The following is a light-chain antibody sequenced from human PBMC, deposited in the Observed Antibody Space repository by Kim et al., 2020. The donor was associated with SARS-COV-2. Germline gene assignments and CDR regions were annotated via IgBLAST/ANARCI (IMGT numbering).Light chain of an antibody. CDR2: DNN. J-gene: IGLJ2*01. CDR3: GTWDSSLSAVV. CDR1: SSNIGNSY. Sequence: QPVLTQPPSVSAAPGQKVTISCSGSSSNIGNSYVSWYQQLPGTAPKLLIYDNNKRPSGIPDRFSGSKSGTSATLGITGLQTGDEADYYCGTWDSSLSAVVFGGGTQLTVL. V-gene: IGLV1-51*01.